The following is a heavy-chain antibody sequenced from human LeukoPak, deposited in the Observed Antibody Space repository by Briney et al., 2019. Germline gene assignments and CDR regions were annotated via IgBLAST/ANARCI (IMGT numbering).Heavy chain of an antibody. V-gene: IGHV3-74*01. D-gene: IGHD3-9*01. CDR2: IKNDGGT. CDR3: LRDLNY. Sequence: PGGTLRLSCAASGFTFSNYWMNWVRPAPGKGLVWVSRIKNDGGTSYADSGKGGFTITRDNTKNTLYLQINSLRAKDTAVYYCLRDLNYSGQGILVTVSS. J-gene: IGHJ4*02. CDR1: GFTFSNYW.